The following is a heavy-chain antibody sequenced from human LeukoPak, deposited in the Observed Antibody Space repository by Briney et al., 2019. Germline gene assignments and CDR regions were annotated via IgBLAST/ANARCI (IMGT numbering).Heavy chain of an antibody. CDR1: GFTFSSYA. Sequence: GGSLRPSCAASGFTFSSYAMSWVRQAPGKGLEWVSAISGSGGSTYYADSVKGRFTISRDNSKNTLYLQMNSLRAEDTAVYYCAKVGCSGGSCPRTYYYGMDVWGQGTTVTVSS. D-gene: IGHD2-15*01. CDR3: AKVGCSGGSCPRTYYYGMDV. CDR2: ISGSGGST. V-gene: IGHV3-23*01. J-gene: IGHJ6*02.